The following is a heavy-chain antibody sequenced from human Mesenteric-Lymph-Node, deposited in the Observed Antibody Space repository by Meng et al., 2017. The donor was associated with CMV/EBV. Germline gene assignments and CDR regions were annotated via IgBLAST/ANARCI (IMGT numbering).Heavy chain of an antibody. CDR2: INTNTGNP. CDR1: YTFTNDA. V-gene: IGHV7-4-1*01. J-gene: IGHJ4*02. D-gene: IGHD2-2*01. Sequence: YTFTNDARHWVRQAPGQGLEWMGWINTNTGNPTYAQGFTGRFVFSLDTSVSTAYLQIRSLKAEDTALYYCARKVYCSTTSCYVFDYWGQGTLVTVSS. CDR3: ARKVYCSTTSCYVFDY.